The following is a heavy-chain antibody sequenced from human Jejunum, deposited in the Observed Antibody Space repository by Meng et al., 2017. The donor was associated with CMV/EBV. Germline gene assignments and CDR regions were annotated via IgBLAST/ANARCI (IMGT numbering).Heavy chain of an antibody. D-gene: IGHD3/OR15-3a*01. V-gene: IGHV3-30*02. CDR1: FTFRSYG. CDR2: IRYDGNNR. CDR3: VKDHGGLNRGGTGPED. Sequence: FTFRSYGMHGVRQAPGTGLEWVAFIRYDGNNRYYAESVRGRFTISRDNSRNTLYLEMSSLTTEDTAVYHCVKDHGGLNRGGTGPEDWGQGTLVTVSS. J-gene: IGHJ4*02.